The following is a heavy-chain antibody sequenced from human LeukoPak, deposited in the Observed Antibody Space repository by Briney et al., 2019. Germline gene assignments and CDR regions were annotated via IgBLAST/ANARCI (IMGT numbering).Heavy chain of an antibody. D-gene: IGHD6-19*01. J-gene: IGHJ4*02. CDR1: GFTVSTNF. CDR3: ARSGSGWFDY. CDR2: IYAGGNT. V-gene: IGHV3-53*01. Sequence: GSLRLSCAASGFTVSTNFMSWLRQAPGKGLEWVSVIYAGGNTYYADTLWGRFTISRDNSKNTLYLQMNSLKAEDTAMYYCARSGSGWFDYWGQGTLVTVSS.